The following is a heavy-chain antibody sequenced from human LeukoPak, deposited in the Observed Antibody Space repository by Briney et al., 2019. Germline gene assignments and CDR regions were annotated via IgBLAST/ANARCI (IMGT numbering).Heavy chain of an antibody. CDR2: IKQGGTEQ. CDR3: AREGRESQGFDY. D-gene: IGHD3-10*01. J-gene: IGHJ4*02. CDR1: GFTFSTYW. Sequence: GGSLRLSCAASGFTFSTYWISWVRQAPGKGLEWVANIKQGGTEQYYVDSVKGRFTISRDDAKNSLYLQMNSLRADDTDVYYCAREGRESQGFDYWGQGTLVTVSS. V-gene: IGHV3-7*05.